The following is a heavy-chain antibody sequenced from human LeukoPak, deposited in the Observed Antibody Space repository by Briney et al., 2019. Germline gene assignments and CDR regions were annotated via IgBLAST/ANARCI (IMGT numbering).Heavy chain of an antibody. Sequence: GGSLRLSCAASGFTFSSYGMHWVRQAPGKGLEWVSSISSSGDYIYYVDSVKGRFTISRDSAKNSLYLQMNTLRAEDTAVYYCARVQSYAFDIWGQGTMVTVSS. CDR2: ISSSGDYI. D-gene: IGHD5-24*01. CDR1: GFTFSSYG. CDR3: ARVQSYAFDI. J-gene: IGHJ3*02. V-gene: IGHV3-21*01.